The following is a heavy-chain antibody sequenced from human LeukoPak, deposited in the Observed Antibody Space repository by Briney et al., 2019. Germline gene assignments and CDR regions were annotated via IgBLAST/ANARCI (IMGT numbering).Heavy chain of an antibody. D-gene: IGHD3-22*01. V-gene: IGHV3-7*01. CDR2: IKQDGSEK. CDR3: ARGATTMIVVVYYFDY. J-gene: IGHJ4*02. CDR1: GFTFSSYW. Sequence: GGSLRLSCAASGFTFSSYWMSWVRQAPGKGLEWVANIKQDGSEKYYVDSVKGRFTISRDNAKNSLYLQMNSLRAEDTAVYHCARGATTMIVVVYYFDYWGQGTLVTVSS.